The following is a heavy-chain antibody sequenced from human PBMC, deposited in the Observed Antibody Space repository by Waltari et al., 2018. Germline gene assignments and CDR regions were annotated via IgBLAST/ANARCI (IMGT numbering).Heavy chain of an antibody. CDR2: INHSGSN. Sequence: QVQLQQWGAGLLKPSETLSLTCAVYGGSFSGYYWSWIRQPPGKGLEWIGEINHSGSNNHNPSLKSRVTISVDTSKNQFSLKLSSVTAADTAVYYCARGDGLDMIVVAPYAFDIWGQGTMVTVSS. CDR3: ARGDGLDMIVVAPYAFDI. V-gene: IGHV4-34*01. J-gene: IGHJ3*02. CDR1: GGSFSGYY. D-gene: IGHD3-22*01.